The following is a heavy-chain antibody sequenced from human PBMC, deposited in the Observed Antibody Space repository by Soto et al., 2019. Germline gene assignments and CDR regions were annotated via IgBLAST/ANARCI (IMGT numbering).Heavy chain of an antibody. J-gene: IGHJ6*02. CDR3: TRILWSSRRDALDI. D-gene: IGHD2-21*01. CDR1: GFTFRSYA. V-gene: IGHV3-23*01. CDR2: IGTSGTPT. Sequence: DVQLLESGGDLVQPGGSLRISCIASGFTFRSYAMAWVRQAPGEDLEWVSAIGTSGTPTLYADSVKSRFSISRDDSRNTVSLQMNSLGVEDTATYYCTRILWSSRRDALDIWGQGTTVTVSS.